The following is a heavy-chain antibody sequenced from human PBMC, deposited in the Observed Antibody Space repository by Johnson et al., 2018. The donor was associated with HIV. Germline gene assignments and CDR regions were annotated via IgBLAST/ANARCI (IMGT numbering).Heavy chain of an antibody. D-gene: IGHD1-26*01. V-gene: IGHV3-33*06. CDR2: IWYDGSKA. CDR1: GFTFSSYG. Sequence: QVQLVEYGGGVVQPGKSLRLSCAASGFTFSSYGMHWVRQAPGKGLEWVAVIWYDGSKAHYVDSVKGRFTISRDNSKNTLFLQMNSLRAEDTAVYHCAKMGYSGSYYVGAFDIWGQGTMVTVSS. J-gene: IGHJ3*02. CDR3: AKMGYSGSYYVGAFDI.